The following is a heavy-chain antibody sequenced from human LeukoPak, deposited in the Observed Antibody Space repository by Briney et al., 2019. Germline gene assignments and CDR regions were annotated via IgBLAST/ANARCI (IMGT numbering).Heavy chain of an antibody. J-gene: IGHJ6*03. CDR3: TSPKGYCSSTSCRRQDYYYYMDV. CDR2: IRSKANSYAT. D-gene: IGHD2-2*01. CDR1: GFTFSGSA. V-gene: IGHV3-73*01. Sequence: GGSLKLSCAASGFTFSGSAMHWVRQASGKGLEWVGRIRSKANSYATAYAASGKGRFTISRDDSKNTAYLQMNSLKTEDTAVYYCTSPKGYCSSTSCRRQDYYYYMDVWGKGTTVTVSS.